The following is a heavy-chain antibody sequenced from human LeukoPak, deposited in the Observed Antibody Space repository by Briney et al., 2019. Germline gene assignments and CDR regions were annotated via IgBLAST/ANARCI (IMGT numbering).Heavy chain of an antibody. D-gene: IGHD2-21*01. V-gene: IGHV3-21*01. CDR1: GFTFSNYA. CDR3: ARFAFCGGDCFYFDY. J-gene: IGHJ4*02. Sequence: GGSLRLSCAASGFTFSNYAMSWVRQAPGKGLEWVSSITRSSGYMYYADSLKGRFTISRDNAKNSLYLQMDSLRAEDTVVYYCARFAFCGGDCFYFDYWGQGTLVTVSS. CDR2: ITRSSGYM.